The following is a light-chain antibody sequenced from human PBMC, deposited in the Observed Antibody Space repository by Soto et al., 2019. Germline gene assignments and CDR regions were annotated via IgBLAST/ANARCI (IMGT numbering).Light chain of an antibody. CDR2: EAS. CDR3: QQHIGWLLT. J-gene: IGKJ4*01. V-gene: IGKV3-11*01. CDR1: QTVRSS. Sequence: EIVLTQSPDTLSLSPGERVTLSCRASQTVRSSLAWYQQKPGQAPRLIIYEASNRATGIPARFSGSGSGTDFTLTISSLEPEDFAVYYCQQHIGWLLTFGGGTKVGIK.